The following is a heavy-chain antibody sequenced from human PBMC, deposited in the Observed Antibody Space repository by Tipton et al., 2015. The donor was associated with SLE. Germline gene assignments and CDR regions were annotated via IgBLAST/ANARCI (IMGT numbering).Heavy chain of an antibody. V-gene: IGHV6-1*01. CDR3: AREGGAPDAFDI. D-gene: IGHD3-16*01. CDR2: TYYRSRWYN. CDR1: GDSVSSNSAA. J-gene: IGHJ3*02. Sequence: LRLSCAISGDSVSSNSAAWNWIRQSPSRGLEWLGRTYYRSRWYNDYSVSVKSRITINPDTSKNQFSLQLNSVTPEDTAVYYCAREGGAPDAFDIWGQGTTVTVSS.